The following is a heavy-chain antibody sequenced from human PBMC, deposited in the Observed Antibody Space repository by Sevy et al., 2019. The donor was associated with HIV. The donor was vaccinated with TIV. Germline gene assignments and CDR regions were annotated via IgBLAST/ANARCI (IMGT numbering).Heavy chain of an antibody. CDR1: GFTFSSYG. J-gene: IGHJ6*02. D-gene: IGHD6-6*01. CDR2: IWYDGSNK. CDR3: ARGLAALPGYYYGMDV. V-gene: IGHV3-33*01. Sequence: GGSLRLSCAASGFTFSSYGMHWVRQAPAKGLEWVAVIWYDGSNKYYADSVKGRVTTSRDNSKNPLFLQMNSLRDEDTAVYYCARGLAALPGYYYGMDVWGQGTTVTVSS.